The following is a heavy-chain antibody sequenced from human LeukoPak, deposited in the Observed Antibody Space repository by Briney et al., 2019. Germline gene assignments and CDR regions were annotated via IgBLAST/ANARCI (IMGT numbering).Heavy chain of an antibody. J-gene: IGHJ4*02. CDR2: ISYDGSNK. D-gene: IGHD3-10*01. V-gene: IGHV3-30-3*01. CDR1: GFTFSSYA. CDR3: ARVPMVRGVRLDY. Sequence: PGGSLRLSCAASGFTFSSYAMHWVRQAPGKGLEWVAVISYDGSNKYYADSVKGRFTISRDNSKNTLYLQMNSLRAEDTAVYYCARVPMVRGVRLDYRGQGTLVTVSS.